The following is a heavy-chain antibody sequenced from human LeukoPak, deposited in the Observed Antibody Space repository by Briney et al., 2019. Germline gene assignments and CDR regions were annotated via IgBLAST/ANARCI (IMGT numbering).Heavy chain of an antibody. J-gene: IGHJ4*02. V-gene: IGHV1-69*13. CDR1: GGTFSSYA. CDR3: ARGRFRLGYFDY. Sequence: ASVKVSCKASGGTFSSYAISWVRQAPGQGLEWMGGIIPIFGTANYAQKFQGRVTITADESMSTAYMELSSLRSEDTAVYYCARGRFRLGYFDYWGQGTLVTVSS. CDR2: IIPIFGTA. D-gene: IGHD3-10*01.